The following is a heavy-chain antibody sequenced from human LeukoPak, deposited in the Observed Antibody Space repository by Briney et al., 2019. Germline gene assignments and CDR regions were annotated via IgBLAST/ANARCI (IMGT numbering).Heavy chain of an antibody. Sequence: PGGSLRLSCAASGFTFSSYSMNWVRQAPGKGLEWVSYISSGSSTIYYADSVKGRFTISRDNAKNSLYLQMNSLRAEDTAVYYCAREGIAVAGLDYWGQGTLVTVSS. CDR3: AREGIAVAGLDY. D-gene: IGHD6-19*01. V-gene: IGHV3-48*01. CDR2: ISSGSSTI. J-gene: IGHJ4*02. CDR1: GFTFSSYS.